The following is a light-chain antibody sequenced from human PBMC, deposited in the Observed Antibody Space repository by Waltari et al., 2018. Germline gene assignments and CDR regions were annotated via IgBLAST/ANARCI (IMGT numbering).Light chain of an antibody. V-gene: IGKV4-1*01. CDR1: PGLLYSSMNKHY. CDR2: WAS. CDR3: QQNNSTPRT. J-gene: IGKJ1*01. Sequence: DIVMTPSPDSPAVSFGQRATLHCTSSPGLLYSSMNKHYLDWYQKKPGQPPKLLIYWASSRESGVTARFSASGSGTDFTITSSSLQDEDVEVYYCQQNNSTPRTFGQGTKVEIK.